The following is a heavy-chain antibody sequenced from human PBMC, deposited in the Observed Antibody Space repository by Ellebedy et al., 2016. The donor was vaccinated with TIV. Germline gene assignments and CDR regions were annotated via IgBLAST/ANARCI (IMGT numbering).Heavy chain of an antibody. CDR3: ARDPYGGNLLVY. V-gene: IGHV3-7*03. J-gene: IGHJ4*02. CDR1: GFTFSGYW. Sequence: GESLKISCAASGFTFSGYWMSWVRQAPGKGLEWVANIKQDGSEKYYVDSVKGRFTISRDNAKNALYLQMNSLRAEDTAVYYCARDPYGGNLLVYWGQGTLVTVSS. CDR2: IKQDGSEK. D-gene: IGHD4-23*01.